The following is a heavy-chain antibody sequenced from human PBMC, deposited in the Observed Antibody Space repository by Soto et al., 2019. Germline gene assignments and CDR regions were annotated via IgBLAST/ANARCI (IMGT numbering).Heavy chain of an antibody. CDR2: ISNSGRII. CDR1: GFTFSDHY. V-gene: IGHV3-11*01. Sequence: GGSLRLSCAASGFTFSDHYMSWIRQAPRKGLEWISYISNSGRIIDYADSVKGRFTISRDNAKNSLYLQLNSLRAEDTAVYYCARRLRRSFGVISTIDSWGQGTLVTVSS. J-gene: IGHJ4*02. D-gene: IGHD3-3*01. CDR3: ARRLRRSFGVISTIDS.